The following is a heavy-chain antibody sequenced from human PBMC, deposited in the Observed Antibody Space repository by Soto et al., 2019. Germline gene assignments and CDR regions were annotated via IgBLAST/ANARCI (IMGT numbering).Heavy chain of an antibody. CDR2: IWYDGSNK. V-gene: IGHV3-33*01. Sequence: GGSLRLSCAASGFTFSSYGMHWVRQAPGKGLEWVAVIWYDGSNKYYADSVKGRFTISRDYSKNTLYLQMNSLRAEDTAVYYCARDFRPYYYDSSGAFDIWGQGTMVTVSS. D-gene: IGHD3-22*01. CDR3: ARDFRPYYYDSSGAFDI. J-gene: IGHJ3*02. CDR1: GFTFSSYG.